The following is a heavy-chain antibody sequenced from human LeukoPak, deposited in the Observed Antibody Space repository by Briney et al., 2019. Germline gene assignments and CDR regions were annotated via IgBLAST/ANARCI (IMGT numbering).Heavy chain of an antibody. D-gene: IGHD3-10*01. CDR2: INPSSGGT. CDR3: ARDRYYYGSGRPLGY. Sequence: ASVKVSCKPSGYTFTGYYMHWVRQAPGQGLEWMGWINPSSGGTNYPQKFQGRVTMTRDTSTSTVYMELSSLRSEDTAVYYCARDRYYYGSGRPLGYWGQGTLVTVSS. CDR1: GYTFTGYY. V-gene: IGHV1-2*02. J-gene: IGHJ4*02.